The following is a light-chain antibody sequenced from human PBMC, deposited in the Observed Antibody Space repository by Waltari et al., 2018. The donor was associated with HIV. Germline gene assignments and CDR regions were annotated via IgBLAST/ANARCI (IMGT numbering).Light chain of an antibody. CDR2: YDD. V-gene: IGLV3-21*04. Sequence: SYVLTQPPSVSVAPGKTATITCGGNNIGSKRVHWYQQKPGQAPVLVIYYDDNRPSGFPERFSGSKSVNTATLTISRVEAGDEADYYCQVWDSSSEQYVFGTETKVTVL. CDR1: NIGSKR. J-gene: IGLJ1*01. CDR3: QVWDSSSEQYV.